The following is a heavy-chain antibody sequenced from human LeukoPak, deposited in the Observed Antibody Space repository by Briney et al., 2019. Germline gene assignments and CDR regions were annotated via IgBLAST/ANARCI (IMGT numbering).Heavy chain of an antibody. J-gene: IGHJ5*02. CDR3: ARGPIYGSGSGDWFDP. Sequence: ASVKVSCKASGYTFTSYDINWVRQATGQGLEWMGWMNPNSGNTGYAQKFQGRVTMTRNTSISTAYMELSSLRSEDTAVYYCARGPIYGSGSGDWFDPWGQGTLVTVSS. V-gene: IGHV1-8*01. CDR1: GYTFTSYD. CDR2: MNPNSGNT. D-gene: IGHD3-10*01.